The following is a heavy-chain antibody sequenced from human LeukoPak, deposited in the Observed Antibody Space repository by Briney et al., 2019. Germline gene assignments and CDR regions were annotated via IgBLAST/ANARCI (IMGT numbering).Heavy chain of an antibody. J-gene: IGHJ2*01. CDR1: RDSASRNSAS. CDR2: AYYGSKWYN. V-gene: IGHV6-1*01. D-gene: IGHD3-22*01. Sequence: PSQTLSLTSAISRDSASRNSASSDWIRQSSSRGLEWLGRAYYGSKWYNDYAVSVKSRITINPATSKNQFSLQLNSVTPEDTAVYYCARDFHYYDSSGTYWYFDLWGRGTLVTVSS. CDR3: ARDFHYYDSSGTYWYFDL.